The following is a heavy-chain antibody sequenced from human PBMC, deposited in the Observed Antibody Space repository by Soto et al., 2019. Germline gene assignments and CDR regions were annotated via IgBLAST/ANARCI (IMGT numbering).Heavy chain of an antibody. V-gene: IGHV3-9*01. CDR3: ARDSGIVAAGRFSFDL. J-gene: IGHJ5*02. CDR2: IDWNGANI. CDR1: GFTFNDFA. Sequence: EVQLVESGGGLVQPGRSLRLSCAASGFTFNDFAMHWVRQAPGKGLEWVASIDWNGANIAYAASVEGRFTISRDNVKNSLFLQMNSLRAEDTAFYFCARDSGIVAAGRFSFDLRGQGTLVTVSS. D-gene: IGHD6-13*01.